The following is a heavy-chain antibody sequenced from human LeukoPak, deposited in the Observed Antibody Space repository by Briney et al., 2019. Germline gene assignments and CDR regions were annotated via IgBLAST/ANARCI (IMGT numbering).Heavy chain of an antibody. CDR3: ARPHCSSTSCYTEWFDP. J-gene: IGHJ5*02. V-gene: IGHV4-34*01. Sequence: SETLSLTCAVYGGSFSGYYWSWIHQPPGKGLEWIGEINHSGSTNYNPSLKSRVTISVDTSKNQFSLKLSSVTAADTAVYYCARPHCSSTSCYTEWFDPWGQGTLVTVSS. CDR1: GGSFSGYY. CDR2: INHSGST. D-gene: IGHD2-2*02.